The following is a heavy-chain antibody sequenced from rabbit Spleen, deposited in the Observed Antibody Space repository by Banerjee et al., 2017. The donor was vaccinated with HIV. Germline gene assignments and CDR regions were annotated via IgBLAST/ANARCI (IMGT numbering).Heavy chain of an antibody. Sequence: QSLEESGGDLVKPGASLTLTCTASGVSFSTSSYMCWVRQAPGKGLEWIACIDTGSSGFTYFATWATGRFTISKTSSTTVTLQMTSLTVADTATYFCARDTGTSFSTYGMDLWVQGTLVTVS. V-gene: IGHV1S40*01. CDR1: GVSFSTSSY. D-gene: IGHD7-1*01. CDR3: ARDTGTSFSTYGMDL. CDR2: IDTGSSGFT. J-gene: IGHJ6*01.